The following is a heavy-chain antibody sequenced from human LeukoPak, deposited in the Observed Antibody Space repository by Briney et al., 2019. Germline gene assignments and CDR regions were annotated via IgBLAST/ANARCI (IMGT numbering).Heavy chain of an antibody. CDR3: AKQNPPIVVVTLSDY. D-gene: IGHD2-21*02. Sequence: GGSLRLSCAASGFIFSDYYMSWIRQAPGKGLEWVSYISSDHTIYYADSVEGRFTISRDNAKNSLSLQMKSLRTEDTAVYYCAKQNPPIVVVTLSDYWGQGTLVTVSS. CDR1: GFIFSDYY. V-gene: IGHV3-11*01. CDR2: ISSDHTI. J-gene: IGHJ4*02.